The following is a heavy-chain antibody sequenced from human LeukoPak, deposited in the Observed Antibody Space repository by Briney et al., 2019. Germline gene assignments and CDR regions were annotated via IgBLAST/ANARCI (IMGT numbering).Heavy chain of an antibody. D-gene: IGHD6-13*01. CDR1: GFTFSSYS. J-gene: IGHJ4*02. Sequence: GGSLRLSCAASGFTFSSYSMNWVRQAPGKGLEWVSSLSSSSSYIYYADSVKGRFTISRDNAKNSLYLQMNSLRAEDTAVYYCARVGSSWYRGDTYFDYWGQGTLVTVSS. CDR2: LSSSSSYI. V-gene: IGHV3-21*01. CDR3: ARVGSSWYRGDTYFDY.